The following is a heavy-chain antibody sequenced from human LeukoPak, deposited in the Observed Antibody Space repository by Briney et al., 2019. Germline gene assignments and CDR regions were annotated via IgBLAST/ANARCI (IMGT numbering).Heavy chain of an antibody. Sequence: ASVTVSFTASGYTFTVYYMHWVRQAPGQGLEWMGWINPNSGGTNYSQKFQGRVTMTRDTSISTAYMELSRLRSDDTAVYYCARDNLSGYDVHNSIHSFRLRSRKNYYYYYMDVWGKGTTVTVSS. D-gene: IGHD5-12*01. V-gene: IGHV1-2*02. J-gene: IGHJ6*03. CDR2: INPNSGGT. CDR1: GYTFTVYY. CDR3: ARDNLSGYDVHNSIHSFRLRSRKNYYYYYMDV.